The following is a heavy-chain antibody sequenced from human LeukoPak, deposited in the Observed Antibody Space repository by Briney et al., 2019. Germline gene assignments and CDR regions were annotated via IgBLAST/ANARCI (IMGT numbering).Heavy chain of an antibody. CDR2: ISSSSSTI. V-gene: IGHV3-48*01. D-gene: IGHD2-15*01. CDR3: ARDIIVGSDY. J-gene: IGHJ4*02. Sequence: PGGSLRLSCAASGFSFSSYSMNWVRQAPGKGLEWVSYISSSSSTIYYADSVKGRFTISRDNAKSSLYLQMNSLRAEDTAVYYCARDIIVGSDYWGQGTLVTVSS. CDR1: GFSFSSYS.